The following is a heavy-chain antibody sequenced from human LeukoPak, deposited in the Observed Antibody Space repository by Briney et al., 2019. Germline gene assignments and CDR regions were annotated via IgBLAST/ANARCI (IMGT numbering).Heavy chain of an antibody. CDR1: GGSIGSYY. CDR2: IHYSGYI. J-gene: IGHJ6*02. CDR3: ARWQGDSSNWGRTRGYGMDV. V-gene: IGHV4-59*01. D-gene: IGHD6-13*01. Sequence: SETLSLTCSVSGGSIGSYYWNWIRQPPGKGLEWIGCIHYSGYISYNPSLESRVTISADMSKDQFSLKMSSVTAANTALYYCARWQGDSSNWGRTRGYGMDVWGQGITVIVSS.